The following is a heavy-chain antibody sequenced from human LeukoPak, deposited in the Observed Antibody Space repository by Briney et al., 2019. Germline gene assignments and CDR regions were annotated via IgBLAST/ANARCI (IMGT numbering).Heavy chain of an antibody. J-gene: IGHJ4*02. CDR2: ISGSGDST. V-gene: IGHV3-23*01. CDR1: GFTFSSYA. Sequence: GGSLRLSCAVSGFTFSSYAMSWVRQAPGKGLEWVSAISGSGDSTSYADSVKGRFSVSRDNSKNTLYLQMNSLRAEDTALYFCARNVSSGWYVDYWGQGTLVTVSS. CDR3: ARNVSSGWYVDY. D-gene: IGHD6-19*01.